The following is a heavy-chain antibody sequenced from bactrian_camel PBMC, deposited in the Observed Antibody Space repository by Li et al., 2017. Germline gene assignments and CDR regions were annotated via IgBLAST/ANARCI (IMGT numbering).Heavy chain of an antibody. D-gene: IGHD2*01. CDR3: APGGGGDCYLDH. J-gene: IGHJ4*01. Sequence: HVQLVESGGGSVQVGGSLRLSCAASGSGYISGTYCLGWFRQVPGKEREGVAAIAPSTGSTYYDDSVKGRFTISRDNHNKILLMQMNSLKTEDTAVYYCAPGGGGDCYLDHWGQGTQVTVS. CDR2: IAPSTGST. CDR1: GSGYISGTYC. V-gene: IGHV3S1*01.